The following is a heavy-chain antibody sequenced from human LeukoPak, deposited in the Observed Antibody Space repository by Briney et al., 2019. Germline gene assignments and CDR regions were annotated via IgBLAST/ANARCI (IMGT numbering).Heavy chain of an antibody. CDR1: GFTFNGYW. CDR3: AALVAPY. Sequence: GGSLRLSCTTSGFTFNGYWMNWVRQAPGKGLEWVANIKEDGGEKNYVDSVKGRFTISRDNAQKSLYLQMNSLRAEDTAVYYCAALVAPYWGQGTQVTVSS. J-gene: IGHJ4*02. V-gene: IGHV3-7*05. D-gene: IGHD2-15*01. CDR2: IKEDGGEK.